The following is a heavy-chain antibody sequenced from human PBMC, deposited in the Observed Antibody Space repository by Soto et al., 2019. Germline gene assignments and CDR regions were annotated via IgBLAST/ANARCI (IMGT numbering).Heavy chain of an antibody. Sequence: QVQLVQSGAEVKKPGASVKVSCKASGYTFTGYYMHWVRQAPGQGLEWMGWINPNSGGTNYAQKFQGWVTMTRDTSISTAYMELSRLRSDDTAVYYCARGQKWELLTYGMDVWGQGTTVTVSS. CDR2: INPNSGGT. CDR1: GYTFTGYY. V-gene: IGHV1-2*04. J-gene: IGHJ6*02. CDR3: ARGQKWELLTYGMDV. D-gene: IGHD1-26*01.